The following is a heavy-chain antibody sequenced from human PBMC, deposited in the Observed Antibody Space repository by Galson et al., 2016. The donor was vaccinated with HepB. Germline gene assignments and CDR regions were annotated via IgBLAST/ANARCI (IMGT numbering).Heavy chain of an antibody. CDR2: IYSSGAT. D-gene: IGHD3-10*01. Sequence: SCKASGGSFSRNAISWIRQAPGTGLECIASIYSSGATYYNPSLQSRVTMSIDTSKNQFSLKLSSVTAADTAVYYCATSYGSGTYFDYWGQGTLVTVSS. CDR1: GGSFSRNAI. CDR3: ATSYGSGTYFDY. J-gene: IGHJ4*02. V-gene: IGHV4-39*01.